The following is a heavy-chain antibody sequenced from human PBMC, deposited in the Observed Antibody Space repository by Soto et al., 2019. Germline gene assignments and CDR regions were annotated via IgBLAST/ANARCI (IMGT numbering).Heavy chain of an antibody. CDR2: IIPIFGTA. CDR3: ARAQNYYYYGMDV. Sequence: SVNVSCKASGGTFSSYAISWVRQAPGQGLEWMGGIIPIFGTANYAQKFQGRVTITADKSTSTAYMELSSLRSEDTAVYYCARAQNYYYYGMDVWGQGTTVTVSS. J-gene: IGHJ6*02. V-gene: IGHV1-69*06. CDR1: GGTFSSYA.